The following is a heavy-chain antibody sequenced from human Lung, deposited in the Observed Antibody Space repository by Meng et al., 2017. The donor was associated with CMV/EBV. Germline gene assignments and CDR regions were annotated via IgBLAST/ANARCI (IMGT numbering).Heavy chain of an antibody. D-gene: IGHD3-3*01. CDR3: ARCYDFWSGYYSDY. Sequence: GGSXRLXXAASGFSLSDYSMNWVRQAPGKGLEWVSISSKSEGYIRYADSVKGRFTISRDNAKNSLSLQMNNLRAEDTAVYYCARCYDFWSGYYSDYWGQGMXVTVSS. CDR2: SSKSEGYI. V-gene: IGHV3-21*04. J-gene: IGHJ4*02. CDR1: GFSLSDYS.